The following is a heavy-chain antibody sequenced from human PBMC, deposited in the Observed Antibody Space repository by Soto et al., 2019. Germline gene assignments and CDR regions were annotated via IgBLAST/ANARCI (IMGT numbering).Heavy chain of an antibody. J-gene: IGHJ6*02. Sequence: QVQVVESGGGLVQPGRSLRLSCGASGFNFSTYGMHWVRQVPGKGLEWVAVISYDGVNKYSAGSVRGRFTISRDNSKTTLYLQMNSRRAEDTAVYYCAKGLVGYVFGVQDYFFGMDVWGQGTTVTVAS. V-gene: IGHV3-30*18. CDR1: GFNFSTYG. CDR2: ISYDGVNK. CDR3: AKGLVGYVFGVQDYFFGMDV. D-gene: IGHD1-26*01.